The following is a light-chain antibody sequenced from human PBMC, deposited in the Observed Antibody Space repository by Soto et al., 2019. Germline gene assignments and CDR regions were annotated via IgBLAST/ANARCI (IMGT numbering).Light chain of an antibody. J-gene: IGKJ1*01. Sequence: IVLTQSPGTLSLSPGERATLSCRASQSVRAYLAWYQQKPGQAPRLLIYDASNRATGIPARFSGRGSGTDFTLTISSLQPEDFATYFCQQANSFPWTFGRGTKVDIK. CDR1: QSVRAY. CDR2: DAS. V-gene: IGKV3-11*01. CDR3: QQANSFPWT.